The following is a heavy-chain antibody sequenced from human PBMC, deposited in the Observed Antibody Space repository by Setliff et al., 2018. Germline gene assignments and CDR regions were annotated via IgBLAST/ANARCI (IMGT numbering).Heavy chain of an antibody. V-gene: IGHV1-69*13. D-gene: IGHD6-13*01. CDR1: GGTFSTYA. Sequence: SVKVSCKASGGTFSTYAFSWVRQAPGQGLEWMGAIIPNTKTTNYAQKFQGRVTITADESTTTAYMEVSSLTSEDTAMYYCARAGDAAAGRKGVFEYWGQGSLVTV. J-gene: IGHJ4*02. CDR2: IIPNTKTT. CDR3: ARAGDAAAGRKGVFEY.